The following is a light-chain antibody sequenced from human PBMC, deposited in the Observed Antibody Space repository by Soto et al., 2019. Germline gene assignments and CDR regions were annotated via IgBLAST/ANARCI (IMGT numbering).Light chain of an antibody. J-gene: IGKJ5*01. CDR2: GAS. V-gene: IGKV3-20*01. CDR1: QSVSSN. Sequence: EIVLTQSPGTLSLSPGERATLSCRASQSVSSNLAWYQQKPGQAPRLLISGASSRATGIPDRFSGSGSGTDFTLTISRLEPEDFAVYYCQQYGGSPITFGLGTRLEI. CDR3: QQYGGSPIT.